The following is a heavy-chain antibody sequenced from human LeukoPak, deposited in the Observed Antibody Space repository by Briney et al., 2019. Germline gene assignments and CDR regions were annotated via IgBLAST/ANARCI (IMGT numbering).Heavy chain of an antibody. D-gene: IGHD4-17*01. CDR3: AARNAYGDYTLYFDY. CDR2: IVVGSGNT. CDR1: GFTFTSSA. V-gene: IGHV1-58*01. Sequence: SVKVSCKASGFTFTSSAVQWVRQARGQRLEWIGWIVVGSGNTNYAQMFQERVTITRDMSTSTAYMELSSLRSEDTAVYYCAARNAYGDYTLYFDYWGQGTLVTVSS. J-gene: IGHJ4*02.